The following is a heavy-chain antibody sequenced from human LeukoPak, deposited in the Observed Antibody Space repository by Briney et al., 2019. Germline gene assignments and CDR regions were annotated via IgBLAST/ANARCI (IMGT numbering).Heavy chain of an antibody. J-gene: IGHJ2*01. V-gene: IGHV4-59*01. D-gene: IGHD1-14*01. Sequence: SETLSLTCTVSGGSISPYYWTWIRQSPGKALEWIGYIYYSGRTSYNPSLKSRVTMSVDTSKNQFSLQLSSVTAADTAVYYCARDGNPWNLDVWGRGTLVAVSS. CDR1: GGSISPYY. CDR2: IYYSGRT. CDR3: ARDGNPWNLDV.